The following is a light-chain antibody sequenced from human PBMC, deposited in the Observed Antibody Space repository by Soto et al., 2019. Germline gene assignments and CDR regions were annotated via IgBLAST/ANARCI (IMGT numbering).Light chain of an antibody. CDR3: QQYGRSASSIT. V-gene: IGKV3-20*01. Sequence: ESVLTQSPGTLSLSPGDRATLSCRASQSVRSGHLAWYQQKPGQAPRLVIYDASTRATGIPDRFSGGGSGTDFTLTISRVQPEDFAVYYCQQYGRSASSITFGRGTKVEIK. J-gene: IGKJ3*01. CDR1: QSVRSGH. CDR2: DAS.